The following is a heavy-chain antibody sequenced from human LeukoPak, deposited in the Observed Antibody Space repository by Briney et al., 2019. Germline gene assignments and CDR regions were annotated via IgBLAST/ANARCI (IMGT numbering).Heavy chain of an antibody. V-gene: IGHV1-2*02. CDR2: INPNSGGT. J-gene: IGHJ4*02. CDR3: ARVGGRGYSSGYDSFFDY. CDR1: GYTFTGYY. Sequence: ASVKVSCKASGYTFTGYYLHWVRQAPGQGLEWMGWINPNSGGTSYAQKFQGRVSMTRDTSISTVYMELIGLRSDDTAIYYCARVGGRGYSSGYDSFFDYWGQGTLVTVSS. D-gene: IGHD5-18*01.